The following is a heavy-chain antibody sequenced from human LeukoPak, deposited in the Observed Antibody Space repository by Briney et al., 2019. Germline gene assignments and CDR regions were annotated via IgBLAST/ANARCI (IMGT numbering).Heavy chain of an antibody. D-gene: IGHD6-19*01. V-gene: IGHV3-23*01. Sequence: GGSLRLSCAASGFTFSSYAMSWVRQAPGKGLEWVSAISGSGGSTYYADSVKGRFTISRDNSKSTLYLQMNGLRAEDTAVYYCAKDSSGWNYYFDYWGQGTLVTVSS. CDR3: AKDSSGWNYYFDY. CDR1: GFTFSSYA. CDR2: ISGSGGST. J-gene: IGHJ4*02.